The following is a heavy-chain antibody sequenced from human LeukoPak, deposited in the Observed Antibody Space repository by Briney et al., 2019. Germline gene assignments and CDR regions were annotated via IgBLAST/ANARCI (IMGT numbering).Heavy chain of an antibody. CDR2: IRDDGTHK. CDR3: VKGSMDSVAGSFEY. J-gene: IGHJ4*02. V-gene: IGHV3-30*02. CDR1: GFIFRAYG. Sequence: GGSLRLSCAASGFIFRAYGMHWVRQTPGKGLEWVAFIRDDGTHKYYVDSVNGLFTISRDNSKNMLYLQMNNLRVDDRGVYYCVKGSMDSVAGSFEYWGQGALLTASS. D-gene: IGHD6-19*01.